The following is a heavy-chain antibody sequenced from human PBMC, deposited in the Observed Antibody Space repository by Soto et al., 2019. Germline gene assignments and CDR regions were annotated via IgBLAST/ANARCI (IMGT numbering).Heavy chain of an antibody. D-gene: IGHD2-15*01. CDR2: IYYSGST. J-gene: IGHJ6*03. CDR3: ARHPAEVGGYCSGGSCYSQRYYYYYMDV. Sequence: SETLSLTCTVSGGSISSSSYYWGWIRQPPGKGLEWIGSIYYSGSTYYNPSLKSRVTISVDTSKNQFSLKLSSVTAADTAVYYCARHPAEVGGYCSGGSCYSQRYYYYYMDVWGNGTTVTVSS. CDR1: GGSISSSSYY. V-gene: IGHV4-39*01.